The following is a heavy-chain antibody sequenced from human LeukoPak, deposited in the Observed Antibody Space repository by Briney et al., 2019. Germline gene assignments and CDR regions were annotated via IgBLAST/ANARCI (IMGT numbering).Heavy chain of an antibody. CDR3: ARPHLRSWIFSSYVSGYYGMDV. CDR2: MNPNSGNT. D-gene: IGHD2-2*03. J-gene: IGHJ6*02. Sequence: ASVKVSCKASGYTFTSDGISWVRQATGQGLEWMGWMNPNSGNTGYAQKFQGRVTMTRNTSISTAYMELSSLRSEDTAVYYCARPHLRSWIFSSYVSGYYGMDVWGQGTTVTVSS. V-gene: IGHV1-8*02. CDR1: GYTFTSDG.